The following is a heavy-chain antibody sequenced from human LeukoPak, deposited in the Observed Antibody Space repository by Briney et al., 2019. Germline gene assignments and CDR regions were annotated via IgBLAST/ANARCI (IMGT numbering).Heavy chain of an antibody. CDR2: IYYSGST. V-gene: IGHV4-39*01. J-gene: IGHJ4*02. D-gene: IGHD3-22*01. CDR3: ASSYYDSSGYYYVDY. CDR1: GGSISSSSYY. Sequence: SETLSLTCTVSGGSISSSSYYWGWIRQPPGKGLEWIGSIYYSGSTYYNPSLKSRVTISVDTSKNQFSLMLSSVTAADTAVYYRASSYYDSSGYYYVDYWGQGTLVTVSP.